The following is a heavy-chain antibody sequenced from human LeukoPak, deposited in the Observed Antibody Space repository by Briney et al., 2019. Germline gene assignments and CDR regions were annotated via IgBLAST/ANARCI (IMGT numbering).Heavy chain of an antibody. J-gene: IGHJ4*02. V-gene: IGHV1-3*01. D-gene: IGHD3-10*01. CDR2: INAGNGNT. CDR3: ARESSPRRVMVRGITNFDY. CDR1: GHSFTTYW. Sequence: GESLKISCKGSGHSFTTYWIAWVRQAPGQRLEWMGWINAGNGNTKYSQKFQGRVTITRDTSASTAYMELSSLRSEDTAVYYCARESSPRRVMVRGITNFDYWGQGTLVTVSS.